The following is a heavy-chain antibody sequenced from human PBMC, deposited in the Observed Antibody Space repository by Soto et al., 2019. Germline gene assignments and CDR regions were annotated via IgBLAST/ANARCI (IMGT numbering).Heavy chain of an antibody. CDR2: VSSSSSYR. CDR1: GFTFSSYS. D-gene: IGHD3-10*01. Sequence: EVQLVESGGGLVKPGGSLRLSCAASGFTFSSYSMNWVRQAPGKGLEWVSSVSSSSSYRYYADSVRGRFTISTDNAKKSLFLQMNSLRAEDTAVYYCARDPTITLIRGVSYYYYMDGWGKGTTVTVSS. CDR3: ARDPTITLIRGVSYYYYMDG. V-gene: IGHV3-21*01. J-gene: IGHJ6*03.